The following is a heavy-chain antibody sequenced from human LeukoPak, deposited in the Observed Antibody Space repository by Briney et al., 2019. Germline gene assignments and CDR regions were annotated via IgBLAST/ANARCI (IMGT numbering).Heavy chain of an antibody. CDR2: ISYDGSNK. CDR3: ARDGTVQYGMDA. D-gene: IGHD1-1*01. Sequence: GGSLRLSCAASGFTFDDYAMHWVRPAPGKGLEWVAVISYDGSNKYYADSVKGRFTISRDNSKNTLYLQMNSLRAEDTAVYYCARDGTVQYGMDAWGQGTTVTVSS. V-gene: IGHV3-30-3*01. CDR1: GFTFDDYA. J-gene: IGHJ6*02.